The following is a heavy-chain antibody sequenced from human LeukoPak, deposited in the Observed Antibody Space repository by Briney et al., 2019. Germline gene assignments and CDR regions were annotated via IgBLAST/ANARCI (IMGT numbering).Heavy chain of an antibody. CDR2: ITPSGTTI. CDR3: ARSSRHFDY. CDR1: GFTFSSYS. V-gene: IGHV3-48*04. J-gene: IGHJ4*02. D-gene: IGHD2-2*01. Sequence: PGGSLRLSCAASGFTFSSYSINWVRQAPGKGLEWLSYITPSGTTIYYADSVKGRFTISRDNAKNSLYLQVNSLRAEDTAVYYCARSSRHFDYWGQGTLVTVSS.